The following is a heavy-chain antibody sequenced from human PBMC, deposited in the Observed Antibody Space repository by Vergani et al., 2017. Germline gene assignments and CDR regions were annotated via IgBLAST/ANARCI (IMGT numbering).Heavy chain of an antibody. CDR1: GYTFTSYY. D-gene: IGHD2-2*01. CDR2: INSSGGST. CDR3: ARDSRYCSSTSCYVGRDWFDP. J-gene: IGHJ5*02. Sequence: QVQLVQSGAEVKTPGASVKVSCKASGYTFTSYYMHWVRQAPGQGLEWMGIINSSGGSTSYAQKFKGRVTMTRDTSTSTVYMGLSSLRAEDTAVYYCARDSRYCSSTSCYVGRDWFDPWGQGTLVTVSS. V-gene: IGHV1-46*01.